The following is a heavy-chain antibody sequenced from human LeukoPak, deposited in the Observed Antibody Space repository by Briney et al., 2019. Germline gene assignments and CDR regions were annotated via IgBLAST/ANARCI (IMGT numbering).Heavy chain of an antibody. Sequence: SETLSLTCTVSGGSISSGSYYWSWIRQPAGKGLEWIGRIYTSGSTNYNPSLKSRVTISVDTSKNQFSLNLSSVTAADTAVYYCAREGSYGDYSWGDNYYYYYMDVWGKGTTVTVSS. V-gene: IGHV4-61*02. CDR2: IYTSGST. CDR1: GGSISSGSYY. CDR3: AREGSYGDYSWGDNYYYYYMDV. D-gene: IGHD4-17*01. J-gene: IGHJ6*03.